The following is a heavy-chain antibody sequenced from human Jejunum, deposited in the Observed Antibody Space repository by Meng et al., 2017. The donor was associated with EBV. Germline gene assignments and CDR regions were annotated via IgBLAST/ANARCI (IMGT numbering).Heavy chain of an antibody. Sequence: QVQLQGSGPGLVKPSGTLSLTCAGSGDSIDSRNWWSWVRQSPERGLEWIGEIYYSGSTNYNPSLKSRVTILVDRSENHFSLHLSSVTAADTAVYYCVRGGDYCLVYWGQGTLVTVSS. J-gene: IGHJ4*02. CDR2: IYYSGST. D-gene: IGHD2-21*02. CDR3: VRGGDYCLVY. V-gene: IGHV4-4*02. CDR1: GDSIDSRNW.